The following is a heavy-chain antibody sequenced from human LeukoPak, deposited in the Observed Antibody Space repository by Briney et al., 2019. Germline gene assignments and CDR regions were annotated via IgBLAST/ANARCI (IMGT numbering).Heavy chain of an antibody. V-gene: IGHV3-21*06. J-gene: IGHJ4*02. CDR2: ISTSGDST. CDR1: GFTFSSQN. CDR3: VKNGWLDY. Sequence: SGGSPRLSCAASGFTFSSQNMNWARQAPGKGLEWVAYISTSGDSTKYADSVEGRFTISRDNAENSLFLLMNSLRVEDTAVYYCVKNGWLDYWGEGILVTVSS. D-gene: IGHD6-19*01.